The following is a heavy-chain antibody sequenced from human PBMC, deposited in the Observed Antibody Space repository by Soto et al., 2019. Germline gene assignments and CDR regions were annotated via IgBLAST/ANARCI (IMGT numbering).Heavy chain of an antibody. Sequence: QVQLVQSGAEVKKPGSSVKVSCKASGGTFSSYAISWVRQAPGQGLEWMGGIIPIFGTANHAQKFQGRVTITADESTSTAYMELSSLRSEDTAVYYCARAQTYYYDSSGYTPFDYWGQGTLVTVSS. CDR1: GGTFSSYA. J-gene: IGHJ4*02. CDR2: IIPIFGTA. D-gene: IGHD3-22*01. V-gene: IGHV1-69*01. CDR3: ARAQTYYYDSSGYTPFDY.